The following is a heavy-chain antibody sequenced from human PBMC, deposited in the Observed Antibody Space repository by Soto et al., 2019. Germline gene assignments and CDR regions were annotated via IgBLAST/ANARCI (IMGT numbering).Heavy chain of an antibody. V-gene: IGHV3-23*01. CDR3: AKRDRSNWSYFDY. Sequence: GGPLRLSCAASGFTFSNYAMTWVRQAPGRGLEWVSVITGGGDTTYYADSVKGRFTISRDNSKNTLSLQMNSLRAEDTALYYCAKRDRSNWSYFDYWGQGTLVTVSS. CDR1: GFTFSNYA. CDR2: ITGGGDTT. J-gene: IGHJ4*02. D-gene: IGHD1-20*01.